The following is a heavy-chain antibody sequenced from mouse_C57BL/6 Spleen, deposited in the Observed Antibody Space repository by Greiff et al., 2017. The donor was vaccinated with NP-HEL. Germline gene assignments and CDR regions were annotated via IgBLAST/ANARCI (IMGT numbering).Heavy chain of an antibody. V-gene: IGHV1-7*01. J-gene: IGHJ4*01. CDR2: INPSSGYT. CDR1: GYTFTSYW. CDR3: AGYDYDYAMDY. Sequence: VQLQQSGAELAKPGASVKLSCKASGYTFTSYWMHWVHQRPGQGLEWIGYINPSSGYTKYNQKFKDKATLTADKSSSTAYMQLSSLTYEDSAVYYCAGYDYDYAMDYWGQGTSVTVSS. D-gene: IGHD2-4*01.